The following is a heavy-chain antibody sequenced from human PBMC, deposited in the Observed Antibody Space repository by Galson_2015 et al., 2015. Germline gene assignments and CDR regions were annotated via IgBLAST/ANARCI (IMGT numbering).Heavy chain of an antibody. CDR3: ARDESMSAAGTDY. J-gene: IGHJ4*02. Sequence: SLRLSCAVSGFTFSSYWMHWVRQAPGKGLVWVSRINSDGSDTTYADSVKGRFTISRDNSKKTLYLQMNSLRAEDTAVYYCARDESMSAAGTDYWGQGTLVTVSS. CDR1: GFTFSSYW. CDR2: INSDGSDT. D-gene: IGHD6-13*01. V-gene: IGHV3-74*01.